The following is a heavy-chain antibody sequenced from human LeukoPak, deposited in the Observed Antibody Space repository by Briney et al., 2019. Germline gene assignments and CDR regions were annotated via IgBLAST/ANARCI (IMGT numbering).Heavy chain of an antibody. CDR3: ARNWDDIVVVPAARRKHYYYYYYMDV. D-gene: IGHD2-2*01. J-gene: IGHJ6*03. CDR1: GYTFTGYY. Sequence: GASVKVSCKASGYTFTGYYMHWVRQAPGQGLEWMGWINPNSGGTNYAQKFQGRVTMTRDTSISTAYMELSRLRSEDTAVYYCARNWDDIVVVPAARRKHYYYYYYMDVWGKGTTVTISS. CDR2: INPNSGGT. V-gene: IGHV1-2*02.